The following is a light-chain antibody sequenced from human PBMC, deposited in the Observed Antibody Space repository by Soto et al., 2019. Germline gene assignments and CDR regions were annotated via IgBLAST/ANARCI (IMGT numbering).Light chain of an antibody. CDR3: CSYAGSYTFYV. V-gene: IGLV2-11*01. J-gene: IGLJ1*01. CDR1: SSDVGGYNY. CDR2: DVT. Sequence: QSVLTQPRSVSGSPGQSVTISCSGTSSDVGGYNYVSRYQQYPGAAPKLMIYDVTMRPSGVPYRFSGSKSGNTASLTISGLQAEDEADYYCCSYAGSYTFYVFGGGTKVTVL.